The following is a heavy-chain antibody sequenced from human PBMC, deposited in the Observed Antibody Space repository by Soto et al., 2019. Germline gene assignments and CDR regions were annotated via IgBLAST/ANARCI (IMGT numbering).Heavy chain of an antibody. J-gene: IGHJ4*02. CDR3: LTGPHW. CDR2: IFYDGST. V-gene: IGHV4-39*01. CDR1: GGSISSGTYY. Sequence: SETLSLTCTVSGGSISSGTYYWGWIRQPPGRGLEWIGSIFYDGSTYYNPSLKSRVTISVDASKNQFSVKLTSVTATDTAVYYCLTGPHWGGQGTLVTVSS. D-gene: IGHD3-9*01.